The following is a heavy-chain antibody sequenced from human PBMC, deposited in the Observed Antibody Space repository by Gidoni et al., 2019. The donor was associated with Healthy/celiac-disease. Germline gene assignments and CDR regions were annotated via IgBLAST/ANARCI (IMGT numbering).Heavy chain of an antibody. CDR2: IYYSGST. CDR1: GGSISSYS. V-gene: IGHV4-59*01. Sequence: QLQLHESGPGLVKPSETLSLICTGSGGSISSYSWSWIRQPPGKGLEWIGYIYYSGSTNYNPSLKSRVTISVDTSKNQFCLKLSSVTAADTAVYYCARSKVGYFDWLPFDYWGQGTLVTVSS. J-gene: IGHJ4*02. D-gene: IGHD3-9*01. CDR3: ARSKVGYFDWLPFDY.